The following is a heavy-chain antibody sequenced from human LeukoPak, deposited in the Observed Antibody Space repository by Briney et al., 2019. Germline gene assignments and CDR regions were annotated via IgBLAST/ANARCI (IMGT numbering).Heavy chain of an antibody. CDR2: RYYGGNT. D-gene: IGHD2-2*03. V-gene: IGHV4-39*01. J-gene: IGHJ4*02. CDR3: ARASEGIGFFDY. Sequence: SETLSLTCNVSGVSINSGSYYWGWIRQSPGKGLEWIGSRYYGGNTYHNPSLKSRVTISLDTSNNQFSLKLSSVTAADTAVYYCARASEGIGFFDYWGQGILVTVSS. CDR1: GVSINSGSYY.